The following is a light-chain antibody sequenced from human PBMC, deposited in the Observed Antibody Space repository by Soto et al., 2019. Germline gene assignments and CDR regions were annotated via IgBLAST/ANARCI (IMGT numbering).Light chain of an antibody. V-gene: IGKV1-27*01. CDR3: QKYNTGPWT. CDR2: NES. J-gene: IGKJ1*01. Sequence: DIQMTQSPSSLSASVGDRVTITCRASQGISNYLAWYQQKPGKVPKFLIYNESTLQSGVPSRLSGSGSGTEVTLTISSLQPEDVATYYCQKYNTGPWTFGQGTKVEIK. CDR1: QGISNY.